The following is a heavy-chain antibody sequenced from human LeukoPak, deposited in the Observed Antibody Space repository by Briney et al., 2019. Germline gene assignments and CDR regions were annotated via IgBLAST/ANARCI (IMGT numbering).Heavy chain of an antibody. CDR1: GDSISSYY. J-gene: IGHJ4*02. D-gene: IGHD3-10*01. CDR3: ARKPIFASGRHWYYFDN. V-gene: IGHV4-59*08. CDR2: IYYSGST. Sequence: PSETLSLTCTVSGDSISSYYWSWIRQPPGKGLEWIGYIYYSGSTNYNPSLKSRVTISVDTSKNQFSLKLTSVTAADTAVYYCARKPIFASGRHWYYFDNWGQGTLVTVSS.